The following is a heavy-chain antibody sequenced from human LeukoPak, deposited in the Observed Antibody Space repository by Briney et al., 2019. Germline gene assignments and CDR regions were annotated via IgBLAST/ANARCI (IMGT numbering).Heavy chain of an antibody. J-gene: IGHJ4*02. CDR3: ARQEGGIVGPY. Sequence: SETLSLTCTVSGGSINSYFWTWIRQPAGKGLEWIGRIYTGGSTNYNPSLQSRVTLSVDTSKNQFSLKLNSVTAADTAVYYCARQEGGIVGPYWGQGTLVTVSS. CDR2: IYTGGST. D-gene: IGHD1-26*01. CDR1: GGSINSYF. V-gene: IGHV4-4*07.